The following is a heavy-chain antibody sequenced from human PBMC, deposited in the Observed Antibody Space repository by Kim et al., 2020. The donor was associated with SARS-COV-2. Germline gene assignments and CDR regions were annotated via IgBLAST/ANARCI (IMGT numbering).Heavy chain of an antibody. CDR2: IYYSGST. CDR1: GGSISSYY. J-gene: IGHJ4*02. CDR3: ARAYYYDSSGYYSPPDY. D-gene: IGHD3-22*01. Sequence: SETLSLTCTVSGGSISSYYRSWIRQPPGKGLEWIGYIYYSGSTNYNPSLKSRVTISVNTSKNQFSLKLSSVTAADTAVYYCARAYYYDSSGYYSPPDYWGQGTLVTVSS. V-gene: IGHV4-59*01.